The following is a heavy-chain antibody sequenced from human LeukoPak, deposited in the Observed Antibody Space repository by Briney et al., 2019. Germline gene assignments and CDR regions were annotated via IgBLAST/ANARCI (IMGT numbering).Heavy chain of an antibody. D-gene: IGHD2-15*01. J-gene: IGHJ4*02. CDR1: GGSISSGSYY. CDR3: ARHCSAGSCYSAVDC. CDR2: IYYIGYT. V-gene: IGHV4-39*01. Sequence: PSETLSLTCTVSGGSISSGSYYWDWIRQPPGKGLEWIGHIYYIGYTYYNPSLKRRVTISVDTSKNQFSLKLSSVTAADTAVYYCARHCSAGSCYSAVDCWGQGTLVTVSS.